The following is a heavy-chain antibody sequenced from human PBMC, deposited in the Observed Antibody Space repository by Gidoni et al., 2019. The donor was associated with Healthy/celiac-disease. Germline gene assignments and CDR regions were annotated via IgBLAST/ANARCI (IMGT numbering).Heavy chain of an antibody. V-gene: IGHV3-43*01. CDR2: ISWDGGST. Sequence: EVQLVESGGVVVQPGVSLRLSCAASGFTFDDYTMHWVRQAPGKGLEWVSLISWDGGSTYYADSVKGRFTISRDNSKNSLYLQMNSLRTEDTALYYCAKDPGPLGYYYYGMDVWGQGTTVTVSS. CDR1: GFTFDDYT. D-gene: IGHD7-27*01. J-gene: IGHJ6*02. CDR3: AKDPGPLGYYYYGMDV.